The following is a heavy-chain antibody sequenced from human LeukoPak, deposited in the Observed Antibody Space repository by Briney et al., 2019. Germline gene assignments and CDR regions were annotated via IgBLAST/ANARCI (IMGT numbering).Heavy chain of an antibody. V-gene: IGHV3-23*01. D-gene: IGHD4-17*01. CDR2: ISGSGGST. Sequence: GGSLRLSCAASGFTFSSYAMSWVRQAPGKGLEWVSAISGSGGSTYYADSVKGRFTISRDNSKNTLYLQMNSLRAEDTAVYYCAIPSGPTVTTSYWGQGTLVTVSS. CDR3: AIPSGPTVTTSY. CDR1: GFTFSSYA. J-gene: IGHJ4*02.